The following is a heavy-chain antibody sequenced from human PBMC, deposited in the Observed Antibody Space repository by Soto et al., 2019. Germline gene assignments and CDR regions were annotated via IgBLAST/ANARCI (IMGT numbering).Heavy chain of an antibody. J-gene: IGHJ5*02. CDR1: GGSISRGDYY. CDR3: ASDPAS. V-gene: IGHV4-31*03. Sequence: QVHLQEACTGLVKPSQTRSLTCTVSGGSISRGDYYWSWMRQHPGKCLEWIGYIYNSRRTYYNPSLKVRATIAAGPSKHQFALTFSSVTAADKAVYYCASDPASLGPGTLGSVSS. CDR2: IYNSRRT.